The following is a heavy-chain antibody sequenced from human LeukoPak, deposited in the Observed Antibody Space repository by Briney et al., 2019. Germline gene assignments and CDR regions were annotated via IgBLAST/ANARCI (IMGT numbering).Heavy chain of an antibody. V-gene: IGHV3-49*04. CDR1: GFTFSSYG. J-gene: IGHJ5*02. CDR2: IRSKAYGGTT. Sequence: PGRSLRLSCAASGFTFSSYGMHWVRPAPGKGLEWVGFIRSKAYGGTTEYAASVKGRFTISRDDSKSIAYLQMNSLKTEDTAVYYCTTETWFDPWGQGTLVTVSS. CDR3: TTETWFDP.